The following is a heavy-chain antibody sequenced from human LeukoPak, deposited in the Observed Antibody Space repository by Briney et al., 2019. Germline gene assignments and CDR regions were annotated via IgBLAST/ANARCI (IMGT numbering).Heavy chain of an antibody. D-gene: IGHD5-18*01. Sequence: GESLKISRKGSGYSFTHYWIGRVRQMPGKGLEWMGNIYPGYSDTRYSPSFPGQVTISADKSISTAYLQWSSLKASDTAMYYCARQMERYGLHDFDYWGQGTLVTVSS. V-gene: IGHV5-51*01. CDR3: ARQMERYGLHDFDY. CDR2: IYPGYSDT. CDR1: GYSFTHYW. J-gene: IGHJ4*02.